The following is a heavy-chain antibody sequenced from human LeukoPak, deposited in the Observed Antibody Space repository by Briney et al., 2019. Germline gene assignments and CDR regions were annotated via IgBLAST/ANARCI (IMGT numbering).Heavy chain of an antibody. V-gene: IGHV1-46*01. J-gene: IGHJ5*02. D-gene: IGHD2-8*01. CDR1: GYTFTSYY. Sequence: GASVKVSCNASGYTFTSYYMHWVRQAPGQGLEWMGIINPSGGSTSYAQKFQGRVTMTRDTSTSTVYMELSSLRSEDTAVYYCARRRVFNWFDPWAREPWSPSPQ. CDR2: INPSGGST. CDR3: ARRRVFNWFDP.